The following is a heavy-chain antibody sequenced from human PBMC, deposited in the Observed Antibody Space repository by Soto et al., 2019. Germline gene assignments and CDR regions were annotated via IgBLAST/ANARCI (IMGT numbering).Heavy chain of an antibody. CDR3: ARDLRQLVRRPDAFDI. CDR2: IIPILGIA. J-gene: IGHJ3*02. V-gene: IGHV1-69*08. D-gene: IGHD6-13*01. Sequence: QVQLVQSGAEVKKPGSSVKVSCKASGGTFSSYTISWVRQAPGQGLEWMGRIIPILGIANYAQKFQGRVTITADKXTTXAYMELSSLRSEDTAVYYCARDLRQLVRRPDAFDIWGQGTMVTVSS. CDR1: GGTFSSYT.